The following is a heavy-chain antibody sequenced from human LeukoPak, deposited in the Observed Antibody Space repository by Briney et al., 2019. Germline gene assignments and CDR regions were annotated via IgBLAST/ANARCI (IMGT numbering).Heavy chain of an antibody. CDR3: ARFSVGGTYYPNY. J-gene: IGHJ4*02. D-gene: IGHD1-26*01. CDR1: GYSFTSSW. CDR2: IYPGDSDT. Sequence: GESLKISCQGSGYSFTSSWIGWVRQIPGKGLEWMGIIYPGDSDTRYSPSFQGQVTISADKSISTAYLQWSSLKASDTAMYHCARFSVGGTYYPNYWGQGTLVSVSS. V-gene: IGHV5-51*01.